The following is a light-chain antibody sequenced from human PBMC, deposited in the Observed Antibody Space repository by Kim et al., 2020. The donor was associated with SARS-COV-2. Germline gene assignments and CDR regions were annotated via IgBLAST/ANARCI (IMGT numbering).Light chain of an antibody. CDR3: QQYNNWPPIT. CDR2: GAS. J-gene: IGKJ5*01. Sequence: SPGERAPLSCTASQSFRSDLAWYQQKPGQGPRLLIYGASTRAPGIPARFSGSGSGTEFTLTISSLQSEDFAVYYCQQYNNWPPITFGQGTRLEIK. CDR1: QSFRSD. V-gene: IGKV3-15*01.